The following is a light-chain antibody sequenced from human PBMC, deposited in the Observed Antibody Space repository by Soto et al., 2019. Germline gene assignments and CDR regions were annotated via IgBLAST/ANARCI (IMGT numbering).Light chain of an antibody. J-gene: IGLJ3*02. Sequence: QSALTQPASMSGSPGQSITISCTGTSIDVGAYDYVSWYQQHPGKAPKLIISEVSNRPSGVSDRFSGSKSANTASLTISGIQAEDEADYYCSPYTTDTTWVFGGGTKVTVL. CDR2: EVS. CDR1: SIDVGAYDY. V-gene: IGLV2-14*01. CDR3: SPYTTDTTWV.